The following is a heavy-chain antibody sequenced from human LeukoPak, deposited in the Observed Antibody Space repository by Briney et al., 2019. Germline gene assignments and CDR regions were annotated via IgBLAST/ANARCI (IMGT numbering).Heavy chain of an antibody. D-gene: IGHD1-26*01. CDR3: ARGSVGATDY. Sequence: XWVRQAPGXGXXWMGWINTNTGNPTYAQGFTGRFVFSLDTSVSTAYLQISSLKAEDTAVYYCARGSVGATDYWGQGTLVTVSS. V-gene: IGHV7-4-1*02. J-gene: IGHJ4*02. CDR2: INTNTGNP.